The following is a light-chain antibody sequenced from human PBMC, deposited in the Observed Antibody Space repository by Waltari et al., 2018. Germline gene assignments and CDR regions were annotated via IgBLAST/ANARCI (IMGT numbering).Light chain of an antibody. CDR2: GAS. CDR1: QSVSRA. CDR3: QHYVRLPAT. J-gene: IGKJ1*01. V-gene: IGKV3-20*01. Sequence: SPGILSLSPGERATLSCRASQSVSRALAWYQQKPGQAPRLLIYGASNRATGIPDRFSGGGSGTDFSLTISRLEPEDFAVYYCQHYVRLPATFGQGTKVEIK.